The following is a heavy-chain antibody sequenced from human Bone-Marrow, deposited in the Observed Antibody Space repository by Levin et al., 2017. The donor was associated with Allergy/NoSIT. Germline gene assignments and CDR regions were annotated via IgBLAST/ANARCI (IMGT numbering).Heavy chain of an antibody. D-gene: IGHD5-18*01. J-gene: IGHJ3*02. Sequence: GGSLRLSCAASGFTFSSYGMHWVRQAPGKGLEWVAVISYDGSNKYYADSVKGRFTISRDNSKNTLYLQMNSLRAEDTAVYYCAKDRFLRIQLWLTKKLFGAFDIWGQGTMVTVSS. CDR3: AKDRFLRIQLWLTKKLFGAFDI. V-gene: IGHV3-30*18. CDR1: GFTFSSYG. CDR2: ISYDGSNK.